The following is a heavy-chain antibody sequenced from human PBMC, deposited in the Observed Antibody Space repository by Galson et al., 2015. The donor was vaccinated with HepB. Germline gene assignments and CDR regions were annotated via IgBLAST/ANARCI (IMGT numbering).Heavy chain of an antibody. CDR2: IIPILGIA. D-gene: IGHD4-23*01. CDR3: ARGAEATVVTPLGY. J-gene: IGHJ4*02. Sequence: SVKVSCKASGGTFSSYAISWVRQAPGQGLEWMGRIIPILGIANYAQKFQGRVTITADKSTSTAYMELSSLRSEDTAVYYCARGAEATVVTPLGYWGQGTLVTVSS. CDR1: GGTFSSYA. V-gene: IGHV1-69*04.